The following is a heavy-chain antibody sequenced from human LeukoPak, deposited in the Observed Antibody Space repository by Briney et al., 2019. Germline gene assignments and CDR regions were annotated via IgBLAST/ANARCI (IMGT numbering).Heavy chain of an antibody. D-gene: IGHD3-10*01. J-gene: IGHJ3*02. CDR1: GGSISSSSYY. CDR3: ARQGRAGRRAFDI. V-gene: IGHV4-39*01. CDR2: IYYSGGT. Sequence: SETLSLTCTVSGGSISSSSYYWGWSRQPPGKGLEWIGSIYYSGGTYYNPSLKGRVTISVDTSKNQFSLKLSSVTAADPAVYYCARQGRAGRRAFDIWGQGTMVTVSS.